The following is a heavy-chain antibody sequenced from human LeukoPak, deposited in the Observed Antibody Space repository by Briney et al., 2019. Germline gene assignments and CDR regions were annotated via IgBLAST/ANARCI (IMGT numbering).Heavy chain of an antibody. V-gene: IGHV6-1*01. CDR2: TYYRSKWYN. CDR3: ASSGVVRFFPSY. D-gene: IGHD3-3*01. CDR1: GDSVSSNSAA. J-gene: IGHJ4*02. Sequence: SQTLSLTCAISGDSVSSNSAAWNWIRQSPSRGLEWLGRTYYRSKWYNDYAVSVKSRITINPDTSKNQFSLQLSSVTAADTAVYYCASSGVVRFFPSYWGQGTLVTVSS.